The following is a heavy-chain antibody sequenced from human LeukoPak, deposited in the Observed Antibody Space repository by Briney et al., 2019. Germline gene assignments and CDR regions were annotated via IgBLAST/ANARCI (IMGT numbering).Heavy chain of an antibody. Sequence: ASVKVSSTASGYTFTSYGISWVRQAPGHGLEWMGWISAYNGNTQYAQKLQGRVTMTTVTSTSTAYRELRSLRSDDTAVYYCARESEDIVVVTAILRARWWYFDLWGRGTLVTVSS. D-gene: IGHD2-21*02. CDR2: ISAYNGNT. J-gene: IGHJ2*01. V-gene: IGHV1-18*01. CDR3: ARESEDIVVVTAILRARWWYFDL. CDR1: GYTFTSYG.